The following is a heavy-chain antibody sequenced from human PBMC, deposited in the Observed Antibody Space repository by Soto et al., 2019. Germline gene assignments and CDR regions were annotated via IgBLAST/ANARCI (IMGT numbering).Heavy chain of an antibody. CDR1: GFTYSSYA. J-gene: IGHJ4*02. CDR3: AKDGASITRNKPLDY. D-gene: IGHD2-2*01. Sequence: EVQLLESGGGLVQPGGSLRLSCAASGFTYSSYAMCWVRQAPGKGLEWVSSISVSGDRTFYADSVKGRFTISRDNSRNTLHLQMNSLRAEDTAVYYCAKDGASITRNKPLDYWGQGTLVTVSS. V-gene: IGHV3-23*01. CDR2: ISVSGDRT.